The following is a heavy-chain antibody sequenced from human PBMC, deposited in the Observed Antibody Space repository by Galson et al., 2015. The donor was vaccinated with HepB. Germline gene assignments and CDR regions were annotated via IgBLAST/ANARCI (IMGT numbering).Heavy chain of an antibody. D-gene: IGHD3-22*01. Sequence: SLRLSCAASGFTFSSYGMHWVRQAPGKGLEWVAVISYDGSNKYYADSVKGRFTISRDNSKNTLYLQMNSLRAEDTAVHYCAKELTYYDSTPAFDIWGQGTMVTVSS. CDR1: GFTFSSYG. V-gene: IGHV3-30*18. CDR3: AKELTYYDSTPAFDI. J-gene: IGHJ3*02. CDR2: ISYDGSNK.